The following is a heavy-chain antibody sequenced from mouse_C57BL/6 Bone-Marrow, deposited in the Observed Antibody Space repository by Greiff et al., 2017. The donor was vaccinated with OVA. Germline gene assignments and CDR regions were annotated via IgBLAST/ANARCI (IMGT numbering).Heavy chain of an antibody. V-gene: IGHV5-16*01. Sequence: EVQLQESEGGLVQPGSSMKLSCTASGFTFSDYYMAWVRQVPEKGLEWVANINYDGSSTYYLDSLKSRFIISRDNAKNILYLQMSSLKSEDTATYYCARERGFYYAMDYWGQGTSVTVSS. CDR2: INYDGSST. J-gene: IGHJ4*01. CDR1: GFTFSDYY. CDR3: ARERGFYYAMDY.